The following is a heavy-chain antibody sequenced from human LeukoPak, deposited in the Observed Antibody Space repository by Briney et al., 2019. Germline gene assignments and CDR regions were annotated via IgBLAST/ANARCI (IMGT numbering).Heavy chain of an antibody. Sequence: ASVEVSCKASGYTFTGYYMHWVRQAPGQGLEWMGWINPNSGGTNYAQKFQGRVTMTRDTSISTAYMELSRLRSDDTAVYYCARKASSSFGFDYWGQGTLVTVSS. CDR3: ARKASSSFGFDY. CDR2: INPNSGGT. J-gene: IGHJ4*02. D-gene: IGHD6-6*01. CDR1: GYTFTGYY. V-gene: IGHV1-2*02.